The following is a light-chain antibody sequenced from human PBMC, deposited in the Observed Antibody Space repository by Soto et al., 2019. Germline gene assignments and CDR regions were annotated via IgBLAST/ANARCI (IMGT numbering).Light chain of an antibody. CDR2: DDS. CDR3: QVWDISSDHVI. V-gene: IGLV3-21*02. J-gene: IGLJ2*01. Sequence: SYELTQPPSVSVAPGQTARATCGVNNSGTKRVHWYQQKSGQAPVLVVYDDSERPPGIPERFSGSNSGNTATLTISRVEAGDEADYYCQVWDISSDHVIFGGGTKLTVL. CDR1: NSGTKR.